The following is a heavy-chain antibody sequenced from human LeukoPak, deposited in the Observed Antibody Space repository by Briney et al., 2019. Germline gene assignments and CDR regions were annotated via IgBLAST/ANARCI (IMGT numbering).Heavy chain of an antibody. J-gene: IGHJ4*02. Sequence: SETLSLTCTVSGYSISNTYYWGWIRQPPGKGLEWIGEINHSGSTNYNPSLKSRVTISVDTSKNQFSLKLSSVTAADTAVYYCARSDGGYYHYWGQGTLVTVSS. D-gene: IGHD1-26*01. CDR3: ARSDGGYYHY. CDR2: INHSGST. CDR1: GYSISNTYY. V-gene: IGHV4-38-2*02.